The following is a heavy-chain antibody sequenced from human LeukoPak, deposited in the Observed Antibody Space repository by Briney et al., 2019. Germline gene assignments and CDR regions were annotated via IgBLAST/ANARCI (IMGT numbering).Heavy chain of an antibody. Sequence: ASVKVSCKASGGTFISYAISWVRQAPGQGLEWMGWISAYNGNTNYAQKLQGRVTMTTDTSTSTAYMELRSLRSDDTAVYYCAREPRYYYDSSGYLDYWGQGTLVTVSS. CDR1: GGTFISYA. CDR2: ISAYNGNT. CDR3: AREPRYYYDSSGYLDY. D-gene: IGHD3-22*01. J-gene: IGHJ4*02. V-gene: IGHV1-18*01.